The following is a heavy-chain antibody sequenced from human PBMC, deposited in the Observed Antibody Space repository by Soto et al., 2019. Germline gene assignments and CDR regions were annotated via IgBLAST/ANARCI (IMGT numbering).Heavy chain of an antibody. CDR3: AKGPGIATHFDH. CDR1: GFIFSNYA. D-gene: IGHD6-13*01. V-gene: IGHV3-23*01. Sequence: EVQLLESGGGLVQPGGSLRLSCAASGFIFSNYAMSWVRQAPGKGLEWVSAISGSGAYTYYADSVKGRFTISRDNSKNTMFVQMNSLRAEDTAVYYCAKGPGIATHFDHWGQGILVTVSS. CDR2: ISGSGAYT. J-gene: IGHJ4*02.